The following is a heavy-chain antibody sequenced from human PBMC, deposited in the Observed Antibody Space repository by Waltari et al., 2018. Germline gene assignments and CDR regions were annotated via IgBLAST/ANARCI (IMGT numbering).Heavy chain of an antibody. J-gene: IGHJ4*02. Sequence: QVQLVQSEAEVKKPGASVKFSCKVSGYTLTEISMHWGRQAPGKGLEWMGFFDPEDGETIYAQKFGGRVSMTEDTSTDTAYMELSSLRFEDTALYYCAPSRRERADGSYFDSWGQGTLVTVSS. CDR2: FDPEDGET. CDR1: GYTLTEIS. V-gene: IGHV1-24*01. D-gene: IGHD1-26*01. CDR3: APSRRERADGSYFDS.